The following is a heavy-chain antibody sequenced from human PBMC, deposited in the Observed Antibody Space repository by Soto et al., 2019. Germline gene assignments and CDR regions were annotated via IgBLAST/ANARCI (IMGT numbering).Heavy chain of an antibody. J-gene: IGHJ4*02. CDR2: INHSGST. CDR1: GGSFSFYY. V-gene: IGHV4-34*01. Sequence: QVQLHQWGAGLLKPSETLSLTCAVSGGSFSFYYWSWIRQPPGKELEWIGEINHSGSTNYNSSPKSRGTISVDTSKIQCSLKLSSVTAAATAVYYCATRFYDSSGYYLFYFDSWGQGTLVTVSS. D-gene: IGHD3-22*01. CDR3: ATRFYDSSGYYLFYFDS.